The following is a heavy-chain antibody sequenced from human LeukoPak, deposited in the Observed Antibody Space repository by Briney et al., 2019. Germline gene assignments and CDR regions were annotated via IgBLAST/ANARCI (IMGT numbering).Heavy chain of an antibody. J-gene: IGHJ3*02. CDR3: ARDPTVAGYAFDI. V-gene: IGHV3-23*01. CDR2: ISGSGGST. CDR1: GFTFSSYA. D-gene: IGHD6-19*01. Sequence: GGSLRLSCAASGFTFSSYAMSWVRQAPGKGLEWVSAISGSGGSTYYADSVKGRFTISRDNSKNTLYLQMNSLRAEDTAVYYCARDPTVAGYAFDIWGQGTMVTVSS.